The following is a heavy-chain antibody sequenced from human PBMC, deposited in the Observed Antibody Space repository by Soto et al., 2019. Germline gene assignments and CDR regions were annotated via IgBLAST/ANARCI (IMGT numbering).Heavy chain of an antibody. Sequence: QVHLLQSGAEVKKPGASVKLSCKASGYTFTSNYLYWVRQAPGQGLEWLGMINPSDSSTTYARNFQGRVTMTRDTSTSTIYMEVTRLTSDDTAMYYCVSGSSSWLWHFDLWGRGTLVTVSS. CDR3: VSGSSSWLWHFDL. J-gene: IGHJ2*01. D-gene: IGHD6-13*01. V-gene: IGHV1-46*03. CDR1: GYTFTSNY. CDR2: INPSDSST.